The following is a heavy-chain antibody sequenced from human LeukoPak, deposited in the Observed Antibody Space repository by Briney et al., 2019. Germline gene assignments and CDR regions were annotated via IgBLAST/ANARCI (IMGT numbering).Heavy chain of an antibody. D-gene: IGHD2-2*01. CDR1: GFTFSDYY. Sequence: GGSLRLSXAASGFTFSDYYMSWIRQAPGKGLEWVSYISSSGSTIYYADSVKGRFTISRDNAKNSLYLQMNSLRAEDTAVYYCARGLVVPAATTGFDPWGQGTLVTVSS. V-gene: IGHV3-11*04. CDR3: ARGLVVPAATTGFDP. CDR2: ISSSGSTI. J-gene: IGHJ5*02.